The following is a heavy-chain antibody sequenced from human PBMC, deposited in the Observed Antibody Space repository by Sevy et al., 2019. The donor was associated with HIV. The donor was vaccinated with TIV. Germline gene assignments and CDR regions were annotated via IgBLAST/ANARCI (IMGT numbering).Heavy chain of an antibody. J-gene: IGHJ4*02. D-gene: IGHD6-6*01. V-gene: IGHV1-2*02. Sequence: ASVKVSCKASGYTFTDFYMHWVRQVPGQGLEWMGWIHPMSGNTGYARKLQGRVTLTRDTSIATAYMELRWLTSDDTAVYYCARDGGAQLVEYDHWGQGTLVTVSS. CDR1: GYTFTDFY. CDR3: ARDGGAQLVEYDH. CDR2: IHPMSGNT.